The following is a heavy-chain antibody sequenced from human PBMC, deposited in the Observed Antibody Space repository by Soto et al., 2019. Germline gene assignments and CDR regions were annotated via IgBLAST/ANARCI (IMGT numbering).Heavy chain of an antibody. V-gene: IGHV1-69*13. CDR2: IIPIFGTA. Sequence: SVKVSCKASGGTFSSYAISWLRQAPGQGLEWMGGIIPIFGTANYAQKFQGRVTITADESTSTAYMELSSLRSEDTAVYYCARGGQTLDCSSTSCYYYYYGMDVWGQGTTVTVSS. D-gene: IGHD2-2*01. CDR3: ARGGQTLDCSSTSCYYYYYGMDV. CDR1: GGTFSSYA. J-gene: IGHJ6*02.